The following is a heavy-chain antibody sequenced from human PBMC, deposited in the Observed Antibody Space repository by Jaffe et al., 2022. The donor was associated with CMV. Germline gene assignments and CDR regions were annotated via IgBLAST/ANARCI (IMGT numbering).Heavy chain of an antibody. CDR3: ARDRVTMVRGVHNWFDP. Sequence: QVQLVQSGAEVKKPGASVKVSCKASGYTFTSYYMHWVRQAPGQGLEWMGIINPSGGSTSYAQKFQGRVTMTRDTSTSTVYMELSSLRSEDTAVYYCARDRVTMVRGVHNWFDPWGQGTLVTVSS. D-gene: IGHD3-10*01. CDR2: INPSGGST. J-gene: IGHJ5*02. CDR1: GYTFTSYY. V-gene: IGHV1-46*01.